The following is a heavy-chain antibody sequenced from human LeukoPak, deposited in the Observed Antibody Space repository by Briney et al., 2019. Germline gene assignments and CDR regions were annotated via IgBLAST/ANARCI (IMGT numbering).Heavy chain of an antibody. J-gene: IGHJ4*02. Sequence: GGSLRLSCVASGFTFSRYWMSWVRQAPGKGLEWVAKIKQDGSGEYYLDSVKGRFTISRDNAKNSLYLQMNSQRADDTAVYFCTTGYSSGWYNEGNYWGQGTLVTVSS. D-gene: IGHD6-19*01. V-gene: IGHV3-7*01. CDR2: IKQDGSGE. CDR3: TTGYSSGWYNEGNY. CDR1: GFTFSRYW.